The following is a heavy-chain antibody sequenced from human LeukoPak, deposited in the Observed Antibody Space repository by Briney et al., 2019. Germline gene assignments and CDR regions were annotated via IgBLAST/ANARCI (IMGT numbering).Heavy chain of an antibody. D-gene: IGHD5-12*01. CDR1: GGSISSYY. CDR2: IYYSGST. CDR3: ARHSLVATFFDY. Sequence: PSETLSLTCTVSGGSISSYYWSWIRQPPGKGLEWIGYIYYSGSTNYNPSLKSRVTISVDTSKNQSSLKLSSVTAADTAVYYCARHSLVATFFDYWGQGTLVTVSS. J-gene: IGHJ4*02. V-gene: IGHV4-59*08.